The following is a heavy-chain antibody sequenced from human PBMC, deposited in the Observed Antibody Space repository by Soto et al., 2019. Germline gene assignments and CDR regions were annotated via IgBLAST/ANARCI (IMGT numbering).Heavy chain of an antibody. J-gene: IGHJ4*02. V-gene: IGHV4-4*02. Sequence: SETLSLTCAVSGGSFTSNSWWTWVRQPPGQGLEWIGEIYRTGSTNYNPSLKSRVTISLDKSENQFSLKVTSLTAADTAVYYCASRDPGTSVDYWGQGTLVTVSS. CDR2: IYRTGST. CDR3: ASRDPGTSVDY. D-gene: IGHD1-7*01. CDR1: GGSFTSNSW.